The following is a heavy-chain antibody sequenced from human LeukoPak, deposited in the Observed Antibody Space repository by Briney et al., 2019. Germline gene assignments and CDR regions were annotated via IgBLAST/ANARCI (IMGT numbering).Heavy chain of an antibody. CDR3: ARDVYYYDSSGSPLDI. J-gene: IGHJ3*02. V-gene: IGHV3-21*04. Sequence: GGSLRLSCAASGFTFSSYSMNWVRQAPGKGLEWVSSISSSSSYIYYADSVKGRFTISRDNAKNSLYLQMNSLRAEDTALYYCARDVYYYDSSGSPLDIWGQGTMVTVSS. D-gene: IGHD3-22*01. CDR1: GFTFSSYS. CDR2: ISSSSSYI.